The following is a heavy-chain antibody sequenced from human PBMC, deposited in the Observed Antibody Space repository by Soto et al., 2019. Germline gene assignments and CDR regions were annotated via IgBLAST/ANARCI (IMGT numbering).Heavy chain of an antibody. CDR1: GFTFTSSA. CDR3: AADLTMVRGVIIPN. Sequence: KVSCKASGFTFTSSAMQWVRQARGQRLEWIGWIVVGSGNTNYAQKFQERVTITRDMSTSTAYMELSSLRSEDTAVYYCAADLTMVRGVIIPNWGQGTLVTVSS. J-gene: IGHJ4*02. D-gene: IGHD3-10*01. CDR2: IVVGSGNT. V-gene: IGHV1-58*02.